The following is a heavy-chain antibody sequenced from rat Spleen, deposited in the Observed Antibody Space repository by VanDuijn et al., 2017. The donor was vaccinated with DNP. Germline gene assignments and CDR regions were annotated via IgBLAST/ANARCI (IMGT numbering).Heavy chain of an antibody. CDR2: LSYDGSST. D-gene: IGHD1-6*01. Sequence: EVQLVESDGGLVQPGRSLKLSCAASGFTFSDYYMAWVRQAPTKGLEWVATLSYDGSSTYYRDSVKGRFTISRDNAKSTLYLQMDSLRSEDTATYYCTRDGILRIAGFDYWGQGVMVTVSS. V-gene: IGHV5-29*01. J-gene: IGHJ2*01. CDR1: GFTFSDYY. CDR3: TRDGILRIAGFDY.